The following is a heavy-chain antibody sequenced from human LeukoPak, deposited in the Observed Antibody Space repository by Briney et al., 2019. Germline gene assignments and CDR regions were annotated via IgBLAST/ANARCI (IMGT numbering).Heavy chain of an antibody. D-gene: IGHD3-22*01. CDR3: ARVTGYMIEDYFDY. CDR2: IYYSGST. V-gene: IGHV4-59*01. CDR1: GGSISSYY. J-gene: IGHJ4*02. Sequence: SETLSLTCTVSGGSISSYYWSWIRQPPGKGLEWIGYIYYSGSTNYNPSLKSRVTISVDTSKNQFSLKLWSVTAADTAVYYCARVTGYMIEDYFDYWGQGTLVTVSS.